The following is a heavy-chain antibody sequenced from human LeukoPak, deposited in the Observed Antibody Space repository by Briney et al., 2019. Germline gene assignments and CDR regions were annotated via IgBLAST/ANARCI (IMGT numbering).Heavy chain of an antibody. CDR2: INDESSDI. Sequence: GGALVISCAASGFTFSLYGMNWGRPAPGEGVQWGSYINDESSDINYAGSGRGRVTISRSDDRQTRYLQKSSLRVEDTAVYYCARDTFQPGLIDSWGQGTLVTVSS. CDR3: ARDTFQPGLIDS. J-gene: IGHJ4*02. CDR1: GFTFSLYG. D-gene: IGHD2-2*01. V-gene: IGHV3-21*05.